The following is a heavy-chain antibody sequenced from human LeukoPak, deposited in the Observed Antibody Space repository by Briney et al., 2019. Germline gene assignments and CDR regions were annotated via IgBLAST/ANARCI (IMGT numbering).Heavy chain of an antibody. Sequence: GSLRLSCAASGFTFSSYWMSWVRQAPGRGQEWVANIKQDGSEKYYVDSVKGRFTISRDNAKNSLYLQMNSLRAEDTAVYYCARDSWADSSGYLMYYFDYWGQGTLVTVSS. CDR2: IKQDGSEK. V-gene: IGHV3-7*01. J-gene: IGHJ4*02. CDR1: GFTFSSYW. CDR3: ARDSWADSSGYLMYYFDY. D-gene: IGHD3-22*01.